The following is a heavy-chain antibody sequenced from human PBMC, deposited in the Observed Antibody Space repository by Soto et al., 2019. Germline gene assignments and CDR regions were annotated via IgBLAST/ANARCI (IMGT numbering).Heavy chain of an antibody. CDR2: IKYSGTT. CDR1: GGSISMSLWY. CDR3: AIHRITGSYYDPFDI. J-gene: IGHJ3*02. Sequence: SETLSLTCTVFGGSISMSLWYWGWIRQPPGKGLEWIASIKYSGTTFYNPSLKSRVTLSVDTSKNQFALKLSSVTAAETAVYYCAIHRITGSYYDPFDICGQGRMVT. V-gene: IGHV4-39*01. D-gene: IGHD1-26*01.